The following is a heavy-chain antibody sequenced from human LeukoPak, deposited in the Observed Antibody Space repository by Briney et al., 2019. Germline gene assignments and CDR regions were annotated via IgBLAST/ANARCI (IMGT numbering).Heavy chain of an antibody. Sequence: GSLRLSCAASGFTFSSFEMNWVRQAPGKGLEWVSYISSSGSNIYYADSVKGRFTTSRDNAKNSLYLQMNSLRDEDTAVYYCARGGLYDYVWGSYRRQSFDYWGQGTLVTVSS. J-gene: IGHJ4*02. CDR1: GFTFSSFE. CDR3: ARGGLYDYVWGSYRRQSFDY. CDR2: ISSSGSNI. V-gene: IGHV3-48*03. D-gene: IGHD3-16*02.